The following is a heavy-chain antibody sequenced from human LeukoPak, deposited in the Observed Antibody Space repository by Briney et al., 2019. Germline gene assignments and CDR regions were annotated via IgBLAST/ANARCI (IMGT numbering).Heavy chain of an antibody. J-gene: IGHJ3*02. CDR2: IHYSGSI. V-gene: IGHV4-39*07. CDR3: AGFAGYCRGTSCYPNAFDI. D-gene: IGHD2-2*01. CDR1: GGSISSSSYY. Sequence: SETLPLTCTVSGGSISSSSYYWGWIRQPPGKGLEWIRSIHYSGSIYYNPSLKSRVTISLDPSKNQFSLKLSSVTPADTAVFYCAGFAGYCRGTSCYPNAFDIWGQGTMVTVSS.